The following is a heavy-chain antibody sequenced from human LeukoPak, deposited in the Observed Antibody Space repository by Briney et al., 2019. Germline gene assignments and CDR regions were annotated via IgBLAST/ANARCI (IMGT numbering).Heavy chain of an antibody. J-gene: IGHJ4*02. D-gene: IGHD1-26*01. CDR3: TTNVLRWELFDY. CDR2: IRSEADDGTT. Sequence: GGSLRLSCTASAFTFRNVWMSWVSQAPGKGLEWVGRIRSEADDGTTDYAAPVKGRVSISRDDSRNTLYLQMHSLNTEDTAVYYCTTNVLRWELFDYWGQGTLVTVSS. CDR1: AFTFRNVW. V-gene: IGHV3-15*01.